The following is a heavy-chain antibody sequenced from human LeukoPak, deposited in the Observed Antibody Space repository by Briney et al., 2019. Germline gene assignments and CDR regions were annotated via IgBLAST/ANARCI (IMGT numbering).Heavy chain of an antibody. CDR1: GDSVSSNSAA. J-gene: IGHJ4*02. D-gene: IGHD6-19*01. Sequence: SQTLSLTCAISGDSVSSNSAAWNWIRQSPSRGLEWLGRTYYRSKWYNDYALYVKSRITINPDTSKNQFSLQLNSVTPEDTALYYCARNSGCDPWTGGFDYWGQGTLVTVSS. CDR3: ARNSGCDPWTGGFDY. V-gene: IGHV6-1*01. CDR2: TYYRSKWYN.